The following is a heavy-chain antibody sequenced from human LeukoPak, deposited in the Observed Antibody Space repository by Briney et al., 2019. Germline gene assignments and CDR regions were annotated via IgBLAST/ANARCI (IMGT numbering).Heavy chain of an antibody. J-gene: IGHJ4*02. Sequence: GASVKVSCKASGYTFTGYYMHWVRQAPGQGLEWMGWINPNSGGTNYAQKFQGRVTMTRDTSISTAYMELSRLRSDDTAVYYCARGGHYYDSSGYYYYFDYWGQGTLVTVSS. CDR3: ARGGHYYDSSGYYYYFDY. V-gene: IGHV1-2*02. D-gene: IGHD3-22*01. CDR1: GYTFTGYY. CDR2: INPNSGGT.